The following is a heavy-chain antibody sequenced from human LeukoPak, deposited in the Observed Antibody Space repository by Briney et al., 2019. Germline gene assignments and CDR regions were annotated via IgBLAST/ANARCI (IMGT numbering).Heavy chain of an antibody. CDR3: AKSRHDYVWGSYRPPGY. V-gene: IGHV3-23*01. Sequence: PGGSLRLSCAASGFTFSSYAMSWVRQAPGKGLEWVSAISGSGGSTYYADSVKGRFTISRDNSKNTLYLQMNGLRAEDTAVYYCAKSRHDYVWGSYRPPGYWGQGTLVTVSS. D-gene: IGHD3-16*02. CDR2: ISGSGGST. J-gene: IGHJ4*02. CDR1: GFTFSSYA.